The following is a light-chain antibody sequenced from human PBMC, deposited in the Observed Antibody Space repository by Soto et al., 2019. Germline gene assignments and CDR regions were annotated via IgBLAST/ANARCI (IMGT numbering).Light chain of an antibody. CDR1: SSNIGALYD. Sequence: QSVLTQPPSVSGAPGQRVTISCTGSSSNIGALYDVNWYQQLPGTAPKLLIYDNNNLPSGVPDRFSGSKSGTSASLAITGLQAEDEADYYCQSYDNSLSGHVVFGGGTKLTVL. CDR2: DNN. V-gene: IGLV1-40*01. CDR3: QSYDNSLSGHVV. J-gene: IGLJ2*01.